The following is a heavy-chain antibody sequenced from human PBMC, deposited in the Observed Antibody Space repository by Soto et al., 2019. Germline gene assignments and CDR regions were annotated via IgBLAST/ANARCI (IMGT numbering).Heavy chain of an antibody. J-gene: IGHJ6*02. D-gene: IGHD2-15*01. CDR2: IYSGGST. V-gene: IGHV3-53*01. Sequence: GGSLRLSCAASGFTVSSNYMSWVRQAPGKGPEWVSVIYSGGSTYYADSVKGRFTISRDNSKNTLYLQMNSLRAEDTAVYYCARDEYCSGGSCYYGMDVWGQGTTVTVS. CDR3: ARDEYCSGGSCYYGMDV. CDR1: GFTVSSNY.